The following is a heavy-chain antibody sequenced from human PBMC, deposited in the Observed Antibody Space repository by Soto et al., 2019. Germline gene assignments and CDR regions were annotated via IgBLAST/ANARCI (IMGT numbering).Heavy chain of an antibody. D-gene: IGHD3-10*01. V-gene: IGHV1-18*01. CDR1: GYTFTGYG. J-gene: IGHJ3*02. CDR2: ISAYNGNT. Sequence: ASVKVSCKASGYTFTGYGISWVRQAPGQGLEWMGWISAYNGNTNYAQKLQGRVTMTTDTSTSTAYMELRSLRSDDTAVYYCARPSDNLWFGELSGAFDIWGQGTMVTVSS. CDR3: ARPSDNLWFGELSGAFDI.